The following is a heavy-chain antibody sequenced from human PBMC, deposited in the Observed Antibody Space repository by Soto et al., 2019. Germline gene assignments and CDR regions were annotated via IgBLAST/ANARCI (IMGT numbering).Heavy chain of an antibody. J-gene: IGHJ6*02. V-gene: IGHV4-4*02. CDR2: IYHTGST. Sequence: SETLCLTCAVAGGSIRGSNWWSWVRQPPGKGLEWIGEIYHTGSTNYNPSLKSRVTISVDKSKNQLSLKLSSVTAADTAVYYCARERIAGYGMDVWGQGTTVTVSS. CDR3: ARERIAGYGMDV. D-gene: IGHD6-6*01. CDR1: GGSIRGSNW.